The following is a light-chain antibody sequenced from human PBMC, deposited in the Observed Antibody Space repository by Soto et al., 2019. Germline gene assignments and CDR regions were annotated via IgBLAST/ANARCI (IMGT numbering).Light chain of an antibody. Sequence: QSALTQPASVSGSPGQSITNSCTGTSSDIGAYNYVSWCQQHPGKAPKLMIYDVNIRPSGVSNRFSGSKSGNTASLTISGLQAEDEADYYCTSWTTSTTMIFGGGTKVTVL. CDR1: SSDIGAYNY. CDR3: TSWTTSTTMI. CDR2: DVN. V-gene: IGLV2-14*03. J-gene: IGLJ2*01.